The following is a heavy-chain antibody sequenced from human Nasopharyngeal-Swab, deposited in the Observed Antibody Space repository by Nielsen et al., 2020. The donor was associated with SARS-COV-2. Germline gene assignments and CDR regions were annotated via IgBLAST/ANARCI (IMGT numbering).Heavy chain of an antibody. J-gene: IGHJ6*02. Sequence: GESLKISRVASGFNFHTYALHWVRQAPGKGLEWVAIISYDGSNQFYADSVKGRFTVSRDNSKNTLYLQMSSLTREDTAIYYCARGKDGVYYYYGMDVWGQGTTVTVSS. V-gene: IGHV3-30*04. CDR3: ARGKDGVYYYYGMDV. CDR1: GFNFHTYA. CDR2: ISYDGSNQ. D-gene: IGHD4-17*01.